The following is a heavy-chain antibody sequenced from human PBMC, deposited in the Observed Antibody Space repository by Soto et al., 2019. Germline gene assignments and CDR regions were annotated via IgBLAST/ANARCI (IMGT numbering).Heavy chain of an antibody. J-gene: IGHJ6*02. CDR3: VRGVLGPGDYYYGMDV. CDR1: GFTFNNYD. V-gene: IGHV3-13*01. D-gene: IGHD2-8*02. CDR2: IGAAGDT. Sequence: PXGSLRLSCTASGFTFNNYDMHWVRQATGKGLERLSGIGAAGDTYYPGAVNGRFTISRDNARNSLYLQMNSLSAADTAVYYCVRGVLGPGDYYYGMDVWGQGTTVTVS.